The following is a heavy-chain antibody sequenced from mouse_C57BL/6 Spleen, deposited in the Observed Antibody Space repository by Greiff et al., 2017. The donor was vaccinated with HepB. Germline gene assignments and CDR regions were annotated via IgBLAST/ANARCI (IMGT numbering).Heavy chain of an antibody. Sequence: QVQLQQSDAELVKPGASVKISCKVSGYTFTDHTIHWMKQRPEQGLEWIGYIYPRDGSTKYNEKFKGKATLTADKSSSTAYMQLNSLTSEDSAVYLGAREESYEGYTAWFAYGGQGTLVTVSA. CDR3: AREESYEGYTAWFAY. J-gene: IGHJ3*01. CDR2: IYPRDGST. V-gene: IGHV1-78*01. D-gene: IGHD2-3*01. CDR1: GYTFTDHT.